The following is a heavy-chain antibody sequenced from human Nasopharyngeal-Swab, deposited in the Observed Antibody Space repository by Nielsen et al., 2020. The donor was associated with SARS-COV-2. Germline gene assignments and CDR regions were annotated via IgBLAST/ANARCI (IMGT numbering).Heavy chain of an antibody. V-gene: IGHV4-59*08. J-gene: IGHJ4*02. D-gene: IGHD3-22*01. CDR1: GGSISSYY. CDR3: ARARDRYYDSSGYFPAYYFDY. Sequence: SETLSLTCTVSGGSISSYYWSWIRQPPGKGLEWIGYIYYSGSTNYNPSLKSRVTISVDTSKNQFSLKLSSVTAADTAVYYCARARDRYYDSSGYFPAYYFDYWGQGTLVTVSS. CDR2: IYYSGST.